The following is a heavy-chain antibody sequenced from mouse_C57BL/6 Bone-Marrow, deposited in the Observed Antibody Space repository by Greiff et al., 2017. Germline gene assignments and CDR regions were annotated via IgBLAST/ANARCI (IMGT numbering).Heavy chain of an antibody. CDR2: IHPNSGST. Sequence: VQLQQPGAELVKPGASVKLSCKASGYTFTSYWMHWVKQRPGQGLEWIGMIHPNSGSTNYNEKFKSKATLTVDQSSSTAYMQLSSLTSEDSAVYDCGSNCYFDYWGQGTTLTVSS. J-gene: IGHJ2*01. CDR3: GSNCYFDY. V-gene: IGHV1-64*01. D-gene: IGHD2-5*01. CDR1: GYTFTSYW.